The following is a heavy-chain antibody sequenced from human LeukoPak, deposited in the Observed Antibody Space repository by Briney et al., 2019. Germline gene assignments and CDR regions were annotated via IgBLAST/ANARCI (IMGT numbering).Heavy chain of an antibody. CDR2: INPNSGGT. CDR3: ARADRLHGGPYLIGP. D-gene: IGHD2-21*01. CDR1: GYSFTDYY. J-gene: IGHJ5*02. Sequence: GASVKVSCKTSGYSFTDYYMHWVRQAPGHELKWMGWINPNSGGTSAAQKFQGRVTMTRDTSITTVYMEVSWLTSDDTAIYYCARADRLHGGPYLIGPWGQGTLVTVSS. V-gene: IGHV1-2*02.